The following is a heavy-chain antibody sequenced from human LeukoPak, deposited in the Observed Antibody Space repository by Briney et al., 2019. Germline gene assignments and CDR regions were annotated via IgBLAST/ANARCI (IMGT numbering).Heavy chain of an antibody. CDR3: ARVRYCSSTSCPRGVYYFDY. J-gene: IGHJ4*02. Sequence: PGGSLRLSCAASGLTFSSYWMSWVRQAPGKGLEWVANLKQDGSEKYYVDSVMGRFTISRDNAKNSLYLQVNSLRAEDTAVYYCARVRYCSSTSCPRGVYYFDYWGQGTLVTVSS. V-gene: IGHV3-7*01. D-gene: IGHD2-2*01. CDR1: GLTFSSYW. CDR2: LKQDGSEK.